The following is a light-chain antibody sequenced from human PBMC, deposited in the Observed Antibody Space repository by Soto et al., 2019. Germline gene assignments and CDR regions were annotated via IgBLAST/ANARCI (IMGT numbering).Light chain of an antibody. Sequence: QSALTQPASVSGSPGQSITISCTGSSSDVGNYNYVSWYQQHPGKAPKLMIYEVSNRPSGVSNRFSGSKSGNTASLTISGLQAEDEADYYCSSYTTSTTLLFGGGTKLPVL. CDR2: EVS. J-gene: IGLJ2*01. CDR3: SSYTTSTTLL. CDR1: SSDVGNYNY. V-gene: IGLV2-14*01.